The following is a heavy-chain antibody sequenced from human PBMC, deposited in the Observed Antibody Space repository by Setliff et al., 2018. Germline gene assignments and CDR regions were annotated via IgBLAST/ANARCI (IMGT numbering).Heavy chain of an antibody. D-gene: IGHD3-16*01. CDR2: IKEDGSEK. V-gene: IGHV3-7*01. J-gene: IGHJ4*02. CDR1: GFTFSSYT. CDR3: ARDGGEY. Sequence: GGSLRLSCAASGFTFSSYTMNWVRQAPGKGLEWVANIKEDGSEKYYVDSVKGRFTMSRDNAKNSPYLHMNSLTTEDTAVYYCARDGGEYWGQGTLVTVSS.